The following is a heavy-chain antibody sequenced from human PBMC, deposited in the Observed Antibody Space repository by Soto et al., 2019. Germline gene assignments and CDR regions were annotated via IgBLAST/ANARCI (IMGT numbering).Heavy chain of an antibody. CDR1: GFSFSGSG. CDR3: AIHGRGSIMIPLTH. J-gene: IGHJ4*02. V-gene: IGHV3-30*03. Sequence: QVQLVESGGGVVQPGRSLRLSCAASGFSFSGSGMHWVRQAPGKGLEWVAVISYDGNDQYYGDSVKGRFTISRDNSKNTLYLQMNNLRTEDTAMYYCAIHGRGSIMIPLTHWGQGTLVIVSS. CDR2: ISYDGNDQ. D-gene: IGHD2-15*01.